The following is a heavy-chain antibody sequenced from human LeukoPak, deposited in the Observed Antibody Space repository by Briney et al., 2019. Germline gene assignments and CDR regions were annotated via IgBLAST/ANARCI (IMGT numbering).Heavy chain of an antibody. J-gene: IGHJ4*02. CDR1: GYTFIGYY. CDR2: INPNSGGT. Sequence: ASVKVSCKASGYTFIGYYMHWVRQAPGRGLEWMGWINPNSGGTNYAQKFQGRVTMTRDTSISTAYMELSRLRSDDTAVYYCASTGYSSGWYKPYWGQGTLVTVSS. D-gene: IGHD6-19*01. CDR3: ASTGYSSGWYKPY. V-gene: IGHV1-2*02.